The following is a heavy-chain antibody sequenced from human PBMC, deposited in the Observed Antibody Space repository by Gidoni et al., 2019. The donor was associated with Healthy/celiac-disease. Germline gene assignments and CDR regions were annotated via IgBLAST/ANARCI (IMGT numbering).Heavy chain of an antibody. CDR3: ARRFLFGDNDAFDI. V-gene: IGHV4-39*01. J-gene: IGHJ3*02. CDR2: IYYSGGT. Sequence: QLQLQESGPGLVKTSETLSLTCTVSGGSISRSSYYWGWIRQPPGKGLEWMGSIYYSGGTYYNPSLKSLVTISVDTSKNQFSLKLSSVTAADTAVYYCARRFLFGDNDAFDICVQGTMVTVSS. CDR1: GGSISRSSYY. D-gene: IGHD3-10*01.